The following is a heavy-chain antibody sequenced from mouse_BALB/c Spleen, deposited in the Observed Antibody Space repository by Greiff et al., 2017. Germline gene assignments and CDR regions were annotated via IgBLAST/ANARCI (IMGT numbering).Heavy chain of an antibody. J-gene: IGHJ2*01. CDR2: ISYDGSN. V-gene: IGHV3-6*02. CDR1: GYSITSGYY. CDR3: ARGPYYGSLFDY. Sequence: EVQLQQSGPGLVKPSQSLSLTCSVTGYSITSGYYWNWIRQFPGNKLEWMGYISYDGSNNYNPSLKNRISITRDTSKNQFFLKLNSVTTEDTATYYCARGPYYGSLFDYWGQGTTLTVSS. D-gene: IGHD1-1*01.